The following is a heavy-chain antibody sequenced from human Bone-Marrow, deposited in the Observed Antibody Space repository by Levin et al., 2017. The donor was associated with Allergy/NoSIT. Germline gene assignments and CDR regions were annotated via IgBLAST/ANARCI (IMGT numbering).Heavy chain of an antibody. V-gene: IGHV3-30-3*01. J-gene: IGHJ4*02. CDR3: ARGGDCSSTSCYLAFDY. CDR1: GFTFSTYA. D-gene: IGHD2-2*03. CDR2: ISYDGSNK. Sequence: PGGSLRLSCVVSGFTFSTYAMHWVRQAPGKGLEWVTVISYDGSNKYYADSVKGRFTISRDNSKNTLYLQMNSLRVEDTAVYYCARGGDCSSTSCYLAFDYWGQGTLVTVSS.